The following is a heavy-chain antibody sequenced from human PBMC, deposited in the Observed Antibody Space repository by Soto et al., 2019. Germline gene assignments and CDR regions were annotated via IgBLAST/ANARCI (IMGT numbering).Heavy chain of an antibody. J-gene: IGHJ4*02. CDR2: ISSSSSTI. D-gene: IGHD6-6*01. CDR3: ARGPVAYSRSNPRIDY. V-gene: IGHV3-48*02. CDR1: GFTFSSYS. Sequence: EVQLVESGGGLVQPGGSLRLSCAASGFTFSSYSMNWVRQAPGKGLEWVSYISSSSSTIYYADSVKGRFTISRDNAKNSMYLQMNRLRDEDTAVYYCARGPVAYSRSNPRIDYWGQGTLVTVSS.